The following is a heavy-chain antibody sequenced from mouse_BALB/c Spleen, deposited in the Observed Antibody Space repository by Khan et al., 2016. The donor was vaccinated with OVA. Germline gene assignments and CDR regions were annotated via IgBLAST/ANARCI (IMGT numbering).Heavy chain of an antibody. V-gene: IGHV2-2*02. J-gene: IGHJ3*01. CDR2: IWSGGST. CDR3: ARGGLPVTD. Sequence: QVQLKESGPGLVQPSQSLSITCTVSGFSLSSYGVHWVRQSPGKGLEWVGVIWSGGSTDFNAAFISRLSISKDNSKSQVFFKMNSLQTNDSAIYYCARGGLPVTDWGQGTLVTVSA. CDR1: GFSLSSYG. D-gene: IGHD2-12*01.